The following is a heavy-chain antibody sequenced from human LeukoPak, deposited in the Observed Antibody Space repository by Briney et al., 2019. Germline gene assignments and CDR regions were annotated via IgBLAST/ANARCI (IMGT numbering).Heavy chain of an antibody. D-gene: IGHD2-2*02. CDR3: AKDVGYCSSTTCYKPFDY. Sequence: PGGSLRLSCAASGFTFSNYAMSWVRQAPGKGLEWVSAFSGSGGSTYYADSVKGRFTISRDNSKNTLYLQMNSPRAEDTAVYYCAKDVGYCSSTTCYKPFDYWGQGTLVTVSS. J-gene: IGHJ4*02. V-gene: IGHV3-23*01. CDR2: FSGSGGST. CDR1: GFTFSNYA.